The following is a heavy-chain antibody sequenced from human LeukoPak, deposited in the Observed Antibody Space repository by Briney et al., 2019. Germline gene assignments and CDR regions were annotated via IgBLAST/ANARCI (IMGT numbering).Heavy chain of an antibody. Sequence: SSETLSLTCTVSGGSISTYYWTWIRQPPGKGLEWIGYIYYSGSTNYNPSLKSRVTISVDTSKNQFSLKLSSVTAADTAVYYCASNIVGAIWWGQGTLVTVSS. CDR2: IYYSGST. CDR1: GGSISTYY. D-gene: IGHD1-26*01. V-gene: IGHV4-59*08. CDR3: ASNIVGAIW. J-gene: IGHJ4*02.